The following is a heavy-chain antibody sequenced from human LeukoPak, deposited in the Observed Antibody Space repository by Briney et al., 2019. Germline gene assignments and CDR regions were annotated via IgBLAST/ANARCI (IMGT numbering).Heavy chain of an antibody. CDR1: GFIFDDYT. J-gene: IGHJ6*03. D-gene: IGHD6-13*01. CDR2: ISWDGDST. CDR3: IKDVSSSSRSVYMDV. Sequence: QTGGCLRLSSAGSGFIFDDYTMYWVRPAPGKGLGWVSLISWDGDSTDYADSVKGRFTMSRDNSKNSLYLQMNSLRTEDTALYYCIKDVSSSSRSVYMDVWGKGTTVTVSS. V-gene: IGHV3-43*01.